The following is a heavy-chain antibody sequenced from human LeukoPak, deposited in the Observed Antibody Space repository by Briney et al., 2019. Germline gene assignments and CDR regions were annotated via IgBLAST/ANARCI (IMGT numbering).Heavy chain of an antibody. CDR2: IIPIFGTA. CDR1: GGTFSSYA. D-gene: IGHD2-2*02. CDR3: ALPGGDIVVVPAAIAAFDY. Sequence: GASVKVSCKASGGTFSSYAISWVRQAPGQGLEWMGGIIPIFGTANYAQKFQSRVTITADESTSTAYMELSSLRSEDTAVYYCALPGGDIVVVPAAIAAFDYWGQGTLVTVSS. V-gene: IGHV1-69*13. J-gene: IGHJ4*02.